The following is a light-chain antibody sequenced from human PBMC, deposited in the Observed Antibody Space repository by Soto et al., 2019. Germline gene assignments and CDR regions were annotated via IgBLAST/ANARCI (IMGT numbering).Light chain of an antibody. CDR2: AAS. V-gene: IGKV1-39*01. CDR3: QQSYSIPYT. CDR1: QSIANY. J-gene: IGKJ2*01. Sequence: DIQMTQSPSSLSASVGDRVTITCRARQSIANYLNWYQQKPGKAPNLLIFAASSLQSGLPSRFSGSGSGTDFTLTISSLQPEDFATYYCQQSYSIPYTFGQGTNLEVQ.